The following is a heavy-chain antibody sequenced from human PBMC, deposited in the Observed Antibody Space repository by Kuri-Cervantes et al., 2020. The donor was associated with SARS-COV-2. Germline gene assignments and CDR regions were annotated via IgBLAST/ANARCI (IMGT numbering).Heavy chain of an antibody. CDR2: ISYDGSNK. V-gene: IGHV3-30-3*01. Sequence: GESLRLSCAASGFTFSSYAMHWVRQAPGKGLEWVAVISYDGSNKYYADSVKGRFTISRDNSKNTLYLQMNSLRAEDTAVYYCARDVVVVPAAISYTDVWGKGTTVTVSS. CDR3: ARDVVVVPAAISYTDV. D-gene: IGHD2-2*01. CDR1: GFTFSSYA. J-gene: IGHJ6*03.